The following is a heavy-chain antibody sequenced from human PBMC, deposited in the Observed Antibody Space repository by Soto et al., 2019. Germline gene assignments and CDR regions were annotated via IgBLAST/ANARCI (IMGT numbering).Heavy chain of an antibody. J-gene: IGHJ5*01. CDR2: VYHTGDT. CDR3: AREIVTAGGNNYFDS. V-gene: IGHV4-4*02. Sequence: PSETLSLPSGVSVVTVASSHLCSWVRQSPGRGLEWIGNVYHTGDTNFNPSLQSRVTFSVDKSNNQFSLRLTSVTAADTAVYFCAREIVTAGGNNYFDSWGPGTLVTVSS. D-gene: IGHD2-21*02. CDR1: VVTVASSHL.